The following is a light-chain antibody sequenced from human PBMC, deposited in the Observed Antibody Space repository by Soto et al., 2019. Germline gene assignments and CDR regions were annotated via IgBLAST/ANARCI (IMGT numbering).Light chain of an antibody. CDR1: HDISSW. CDR3: QQYYSYPYT. Sequence: DIQLTQSPSSVSASVGDRVTVTCRASHDISSWLAWYQQKPGKAPRLLIFAASTLQSGVPSRFSGSGSGTDFTLTISCLQSEDFATYYCQQYYSYPYTFGQGTKLEIK. CDR2: AAS. V-gene: IGKV1-12*01. J-gene: IGKJ2*01.